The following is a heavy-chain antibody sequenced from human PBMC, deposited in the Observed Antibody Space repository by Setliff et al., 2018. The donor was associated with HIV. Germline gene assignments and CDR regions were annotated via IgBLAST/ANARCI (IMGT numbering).Heavy chain of an antibody. V-gene: IGHV4-39*07. D-gene: IGHD2-8*01. J-gene: IGHJ5*02. CDR2: IYHSGST. Sequence: SETLSLTCVVSGGSFSVDGYYWSWIRQSPGKGLEWIGSIYHSGSTYYNPSLRSRVTISVDTSKNQFSLKLSSVTAADTAVYYCARDAPTVYANGWFDPWGQGTLVTVSS. CDR3: ARDAPTVYANGWFDP. CDR1: GGSFSVDGYY.